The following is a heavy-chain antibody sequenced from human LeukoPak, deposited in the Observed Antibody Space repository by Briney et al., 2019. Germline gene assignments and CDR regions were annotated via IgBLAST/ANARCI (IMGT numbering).Heavy chain of an antibody. D-gene: IGHD4-17*01. Sequence: PSETLSLTCAVYGGSFSGYYWSWIRQPPGKGLEWIGEINHSGSTNYNPSLKSRVTISVDTCKNQFSLKLSTVTAADTAVYYCARGNYYGDYSNIDYWGQGTLVTVSS. CDR3: ARGNYYGDYSNIDY. CDR1: GGSFSGYY. V-gene: IGHV4-34*01. CDR2: INHSGST. J-gene: IGHJ4*02.